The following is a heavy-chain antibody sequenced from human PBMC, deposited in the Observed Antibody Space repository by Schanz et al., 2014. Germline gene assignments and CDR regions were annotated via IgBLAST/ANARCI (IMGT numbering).Heavy chain of an antibody. Sequence: QVQLVQSGAEVKKPGASVKVSCKASGYTFTRSDINWVRQAPGQGLEWMGWISGNNGDTNYAQNLQGRVTLTTDTSTSTAYMXXXXXRSDDTAVYXXXXXXXXPVVVAAHRNYYHAMDVWGQGTTVTISS. CDR3: XXXXXXPVVVAAHRNYYHAMDV. V-gene: IGHV1-18*04. J-gene: IGHJ6*02. CDR1: GYTFTRSD. CDR2: ISGNNGDT. D-gene: IGHD2-15*01.